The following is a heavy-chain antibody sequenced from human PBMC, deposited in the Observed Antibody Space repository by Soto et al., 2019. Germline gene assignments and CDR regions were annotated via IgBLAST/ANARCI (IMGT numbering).Heavy chain of an antibody. V-gene: IGHV3-23*01. Sequence: PGGSLSLSCAASGFTFSGYAMSWVRQAPGQGLEWVSAISGSGGSTYYADSVKGRFTISRDNSKNTLYLQMNSLRAEDTAVYYCLVYRYCSGGSCHYVFDYWGQGTLVTVSS. CDR1: GFTFSGYA. D-gene: IGHD2-15*01. J-gene: IGHJ4*02. CDR3: LVYRYCSGGSCHYVFDY. CDR2: ISGSGGST.